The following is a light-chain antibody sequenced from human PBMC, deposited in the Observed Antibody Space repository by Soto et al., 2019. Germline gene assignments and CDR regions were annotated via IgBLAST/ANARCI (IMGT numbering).Light chain of an antibody. CDR3: QQYNNWPIT. Sequence: VSLSPGERATLSFSATQRDSRNLAWYQQKPGQAPRLLIYDASTRATGTPARFSGSGTGTKFTLSISSLQPEDFAVYSCQQYNNWPITFGQGTRLEIK. CDR2: DAS. CDR1: QRDSRN. V-gene: IGKV3D-15*01. J-gene: IGKJ5*01.